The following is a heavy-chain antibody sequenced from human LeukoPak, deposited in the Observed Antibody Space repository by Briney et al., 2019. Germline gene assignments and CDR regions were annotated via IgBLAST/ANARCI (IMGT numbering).Heavy chain of an antibody. V-gene: IGHV4-59*01. Sequence: PSETLSLTCTVSGGSISSYYWSWIRQPPGKGLEWIGYIYYSGSTNYNPSLKSRVTISVDTSKNQFSLKLSSVTAADTAVYYCASGGSGSYGGFDYWGQGTLVTVPS. CDR1: GGSISSYY. D-gene: IGHD1-26*01. CDR2: IYYSGST. CDR3: ASGGSGSYGGFDY. J-gene: IGHJ4*02.